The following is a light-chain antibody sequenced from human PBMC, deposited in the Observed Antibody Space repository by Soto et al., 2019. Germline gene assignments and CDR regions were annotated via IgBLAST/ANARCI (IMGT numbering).Light chain of an antibody. CDR3: QQYDNWPPAWT. Sequence: EIVMTQSPATLSVSPGERATLSCRASQSVNIYLAWYQQKPGQAPRLLIFGASYRATGIPARFSGSGSGTEFNLTISSLQSEDFAVYYCQQYDNWPPAWTFGQGTKVDIK. CDR2: GAS. J-gene: IGKJ1*01. CDR1: QSVNIY. V-gene: IGKV3D-15*01.